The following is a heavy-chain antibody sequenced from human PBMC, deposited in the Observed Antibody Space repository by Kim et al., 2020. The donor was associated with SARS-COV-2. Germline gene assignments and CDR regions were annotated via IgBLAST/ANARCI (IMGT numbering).Heavy chain of an antibody. Sequence: ASVKVSCKASGYDFIGYYLHWVRQAPGQGLEWMGWIYPSSGGTNYAQKFQGRVTMTRDTSMNTVYMELSRLKSDDTAVFYCVREGQWLNSFDYWGQGTRVTVSS. CDR2: IYPSSGGT. CDR1: GYDFIGYY. D-gene: IGHD6-19*01. V-gene: IGHV1-2*02. CDR3: VREGQWLNSFDY. J-gene: IGHJ4*02.